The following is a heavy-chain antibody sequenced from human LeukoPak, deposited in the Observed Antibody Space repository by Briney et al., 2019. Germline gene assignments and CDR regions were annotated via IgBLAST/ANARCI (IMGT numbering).Heavy chain of an antibody. Sequence: PGGSLRLSCEASGFTFSYYSMNWVRQAPGKGLEWVSSISSTSSYIYYADSVKGRFTISRDNAKNSLFLQMNSLRADDKAVYYCAKDAGAYCGGDCSSLDAFDIWGQGTMVTVSS. J-gene: IGHJ3*02. D-gene: IGHD2-21*01. CDR2: ISSTSSYI. CDR3: AKDAGAYCGGDCSSLDAFDI. V-gene: IGHV3-21*01. CDR1: GFTFSYYS.